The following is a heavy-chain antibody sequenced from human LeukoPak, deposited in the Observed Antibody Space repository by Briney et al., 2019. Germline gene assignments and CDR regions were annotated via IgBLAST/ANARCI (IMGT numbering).Heavy chain of an antibody. CDR1: GFPFSDFS. Sequence: GGSLRLSCATSGFPFSDFSLSWVRQAPGKGLEWISTTNSGGTSTYYAETVKGRFTISRDNSKNTLYLQMSSLRVEDAAVYYCAKQPYARSLGEGGPGTLVSVSS. J-gene: IGHJ4*02. CDR2: TNSGGTST. D-gene: IGHD2-8*01. CDR3: AKQPYARSLGE. V-gene: IGHV3-23*01.